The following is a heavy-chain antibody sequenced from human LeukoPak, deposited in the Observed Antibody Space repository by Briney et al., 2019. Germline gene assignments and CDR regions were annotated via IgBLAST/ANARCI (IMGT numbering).Heavy chain of an antibody. CDR3: ASGAVAEHTEVVFDY. CDR2: IYPGDSDT. Sequence: GESLKISCKGSGYSFTSYWIGWVRQMPGKGLEWMGIIYPGDSDTRYSPSFQGQVTISADKSISTAYLQWSSLKASDTAMYYCASGAVAEHTEVVFDYWGQGTLVTVSS. CDR1: GYSFTSYW. J-gene: IGHJ4*02. D-gene: IGHD6-19*01. V-gene: IGHV5-51*01.